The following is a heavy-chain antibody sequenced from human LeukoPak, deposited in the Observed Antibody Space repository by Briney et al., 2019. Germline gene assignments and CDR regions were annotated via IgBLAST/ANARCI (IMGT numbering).Heavy chain of an antibody. CDR1: GGSINSNYW. J-gene: IGHJ6*03. CDR2: IYHSGST. V-gene: IGHV4-4*02. CDR3: ARGGGMGHYYYYRDV. D-gene: IGHD5-24*01. Sequence: PSETLSLTCAVSGGSINSNYWWSWVRQPPGKGLEWIGEIYHSGSTNYNPSLKSRVTISLDKSKNQFSLKLSSVTAADTAVYHGARGGGMGHYYYYRDVGGKGTTVTISS.